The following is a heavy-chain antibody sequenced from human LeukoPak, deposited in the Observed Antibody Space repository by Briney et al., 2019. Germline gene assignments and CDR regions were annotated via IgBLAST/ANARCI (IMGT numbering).Heavy chain of an antibody. D-gene: IGHD6-6*01. CDR3: ARGSGSKAARPKYFDY. CDR2: INHSGST. Sequence: GSLRLSCAASGFTVSSNYMSWVRQAPGKGLEWIGEINHSGSTNYNPSLKSRVTISVDTSKNQFSLKLSSVTAADTAVYYCARGSGSKAARPKYFDYWGQGTLVTVSS. J-gene: IGHJ4*02. CDR1: GFTVSSNY. V-gene: IGHV4-34*01.